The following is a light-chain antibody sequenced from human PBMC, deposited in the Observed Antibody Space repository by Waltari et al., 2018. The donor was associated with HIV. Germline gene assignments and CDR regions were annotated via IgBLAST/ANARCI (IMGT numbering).Light chain of an antibody. J-gene: IGKJ4*01. CDR2: DAS. CDR3: QQRSNRLT. V-gene: IGKV3-11*01. Sequence: EIVLTQSPAILPLSPGERATLSCRASESVSTYLAWYQQKPGQAPRLLIYDASNRATDIPARFSGSGSGTDFNLTISSLEAEDFAVYYCQQRSNRLTFGGGTKVEI. CDR1: ESVSTY.